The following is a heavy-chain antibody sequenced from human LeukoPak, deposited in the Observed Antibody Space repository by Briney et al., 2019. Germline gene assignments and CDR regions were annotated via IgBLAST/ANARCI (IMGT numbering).Heavy chain of an antibody. CDR3: ARGKNGNPPGFDY. Sequence: PGGSQRLSCAASGFTFSSYSMNWVRQAPGKGLEWVSSISSSSSYIYYADSVKGRFTISRDNAKNSLYLQMNSLRAEDTAVYYCARGKNGNPPGFDYWGQGTLDTVSS. CDR2: ISSSSSYI. D-gene: IGHD4-23*01. J-gene: IGHJ4*02. V-gene: IGHV3-21*01. CDR1: GFTFSSYS.